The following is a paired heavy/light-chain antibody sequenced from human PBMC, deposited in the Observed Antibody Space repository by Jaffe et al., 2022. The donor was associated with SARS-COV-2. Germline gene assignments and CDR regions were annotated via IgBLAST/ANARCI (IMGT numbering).Light chain of an antibody. J-gene: IGKJ1*01. V-gene: IGKV3D-20*01. CDR3: QQYGSSPGT. Sequence: DIVLTQSPATLSLSPGERATLSCGASQSVTASSLAWYQQKPGLAPRVLIYDASTRAPGIPDRFSGSGSGTDFTLTISRLEPEDFAVYYCQQYGSSPGTFGQGTKVEIK. CDR2: DAS. CDR1: QSVTASS.
Heavy chain of an antibody. D-gene: IGHD6-19*01. J-gene: IGHJ5*02. Sequence: QVQLVQSGAELKKPGASVKVSCKASGYTFTSYGISWVRQAPGHGPEWVGWISAYSDDTNYAQKFQGRVTMTIDTSTSTAYMELKSLRSDDTAVYYCAREFRSSAWTPNWPDPWGQGTLITVSS. CDR3: AREFRSSAWTPNWPDP. CDR1: GYTFTSYG. V-gene: IGHV1-18*01. CDR2: ISAYSDDT.